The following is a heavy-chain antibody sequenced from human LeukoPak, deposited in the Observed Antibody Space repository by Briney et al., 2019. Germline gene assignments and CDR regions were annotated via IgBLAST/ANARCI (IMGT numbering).Heavy chain of an antibody. J-gene: IGHJ4*02. D-gene: IGHD7-27*01. CDR3: ARDLNWGDSSL. CDR2: ISCDGSNK. CDR1: GFTFSSYA. Sequence: GGSLRLSCAASGFTFSSYAMHWVRQAPGKGLEWVAVISCDGSNKYYADSVKGRFTISRDNSKNTLYLQMNSLRAEDTAVYYCARDLNWGDSSLWGQGTLVTVSS. V-gene: IGHV3-30-3*01.